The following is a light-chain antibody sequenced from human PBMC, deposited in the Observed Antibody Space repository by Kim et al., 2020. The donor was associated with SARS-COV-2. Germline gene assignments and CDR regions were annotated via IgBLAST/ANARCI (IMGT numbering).Light chain of an antibody. CDR1: QSVSSSY. CDR3: QQYGSSPVS. Sequence: EIVLTQSPGTLSLSPGERATLSCRASQSVSSSYLAWYQQKPGQAPRLLIYGASSRATGIPDRFSGSGSGTDFTLTISRLEPGDFAVYYCQQYGSSPVSFGQGTKLEI. CDR2: GAS. J-gene: IGKJ2*03. V-gene: IGKV3-20*01.